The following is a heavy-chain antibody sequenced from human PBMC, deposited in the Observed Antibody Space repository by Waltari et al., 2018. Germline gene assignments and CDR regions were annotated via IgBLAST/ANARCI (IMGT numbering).Heavy chain of an antibody. CDR2: INSKTGKP. J-gene: IGHJ4*02. CDR3: ATDVAVARFDY. D-gene: IGHD6-19*01. Sequence: QVQLVQSGSELKKPGASVKVSCKASGDTFSRYNMNWVRQAPGQGVEWMGWINSKTGKPAYAQGVTGRFVCSLDTSVSTAYLQISSLKAEDTAVYYCATDVAVARFDYWGQGTLVTVSS. CDR1: GDTFSRYN. V-gene: IGHV7-4-1*02.